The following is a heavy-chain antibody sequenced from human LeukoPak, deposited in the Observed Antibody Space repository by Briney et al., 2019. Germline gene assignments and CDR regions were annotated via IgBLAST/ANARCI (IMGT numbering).Heavy chain of an antibody. V-gene: IGHV4-59*01. CDR3: ARWPCSGGSCYYYYYGMDV. Sequence: SETLSLTCTVSGGSISSYYWSWIRQPPGKGLEWIGYIYYSGSTNYNPSLKSRVTISVDTSKNQFSLKLSSVTAADTAEYYCARWPCSGGSCYYYYYGMDVWGQGTTVTVSS. CDR2: IYYSGST. J-gene: IGHJ6*02. D-gene: IGHD2-15*01. CDR1: GGSISSYY.